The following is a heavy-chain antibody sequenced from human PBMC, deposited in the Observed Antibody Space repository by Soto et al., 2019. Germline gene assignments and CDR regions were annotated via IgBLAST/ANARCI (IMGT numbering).Heavy chain of an antibody. CDR3: ARGRRSYSSPRPLHWYADL. Sequence: AETLCLTCAVYGGSFSGYYLSWIRQPPGKGLEWIGEINHSGSTNYNPSLKSRVTISVDTYKNQFSLKLSSVTAADTAVYYCARGRRSYSSPRPLHWYADLWARGTLLSVS. V-gene: IGHV4-34*01. J-gene: IGHJ2*01. CDR2: INHSGST. D-gene: IGHD6-13*01. CDR1: GGSFSGYY.